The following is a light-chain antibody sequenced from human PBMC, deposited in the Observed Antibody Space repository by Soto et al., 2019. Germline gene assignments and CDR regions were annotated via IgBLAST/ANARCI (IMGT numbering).Light chain of an antibody. J-gene: IGKJ4*01. V-gene: IGKV3-11*01. CDR1: QSVSSY. CDR3: QQRSNWPPLT. Sequence: EIVLTQSPATLSLSPGERATLSCRASQSVSSYLAWYQQKPGQAPRLLIYDASNRATGIPARFSGSGSGTDFTLTISSLAPEDFAVYCCQQRSNWPPLTFGGGTKVEIK. CDR2: DAS.